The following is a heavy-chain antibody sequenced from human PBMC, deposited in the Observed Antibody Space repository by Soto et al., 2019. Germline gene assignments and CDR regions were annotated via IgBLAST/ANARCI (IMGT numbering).Heavy chain of an antibody. CDR1: GFSLSTYA. J-gene: IGHJ6*03. Sequence: PEGSLRLSCAASGFSLSTYAMSWVRQAPGKGLEWVSTISGGGGSTYYADSVKGRLTISRDDSKNTVYLQMNSLRAEDTAVYYCEKLAGTKYYYYMDVWGKGTTVTVSS. CDR2: ISGGGGST. V-gene: IGHV3-23*01. CDR3: EKLAGTKYYYYMDV. D-gene: IGHD6-19*01.